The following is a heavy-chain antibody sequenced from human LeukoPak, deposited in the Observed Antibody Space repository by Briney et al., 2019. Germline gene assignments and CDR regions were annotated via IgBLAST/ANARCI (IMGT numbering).Heavy chain of an antibody. D-gene: IGHD3-3*01. CDR1: GYTFTSYG. J-gene: IGHJ6*02. CDR3: ARDFQTTIFGVVIIRYYYYGMDV. V-gene: IGHV1-18*01. CDR2: ISAYNGNT. Sequence: ASVKVSCKASGYTFTSYGISLVRQAPGQGLEWMGWISAYNGNTNYAQKLQGRVTMTTDTSTSTAYMELRSLRSDDTAVYYCARDFQTTIFGVVIIRYYYYGMDVWGQGTTVTVSS.